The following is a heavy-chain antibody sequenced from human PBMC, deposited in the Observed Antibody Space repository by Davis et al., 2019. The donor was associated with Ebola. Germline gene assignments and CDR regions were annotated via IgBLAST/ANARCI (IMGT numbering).Heavy chain of an antibody. Sequence: ASVKVSCKASGYTFTSYGISWVRQAPGQGLEWMGWISAYNGNTNYAQKLQGKVTMTTDTSTSTAYMELRSLRSDDTAVYYCARVRCGGDCGPDYFDYWGQGTLVTVSS. D-gene: IGHD2-21*01. J-gene: IGHJ4*02. CDR2: ISAYNGNT. V-gene: IGHV1-18*01. CDR3: ARVRCGGDCGPDYFDY. CDR1: GYTFTSYG.